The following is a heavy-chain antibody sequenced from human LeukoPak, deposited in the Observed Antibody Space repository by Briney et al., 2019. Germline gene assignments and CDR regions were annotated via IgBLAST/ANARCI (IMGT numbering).Heavy chain of an antibody. CDR1: GFTFSSYA. J-gene: IGHJ4*02. CDR2: ISYDGSNK. V-gene: IGHV3-30*01. D-gene: IGHD6-6*01. CDR3: ARGSIAAPTYYFDY. Sequence: PGRSLGLSCAASGFTFSSYAMHWVRQAPGKGLEWVAVISYDGSNKYYADSVKGRFTISRDNSKNTLYLQMNSLRAEDTAVYYCARGSIAAPTYYFDYWGQGTLVTVSS.